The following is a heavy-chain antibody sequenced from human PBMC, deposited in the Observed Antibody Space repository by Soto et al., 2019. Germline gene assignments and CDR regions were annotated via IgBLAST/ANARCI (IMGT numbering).Heavy chain of an antibody. CDR2: IYWDNDR. J-gene: IGHJ5*02. CDR1: GFSLSTSGVG. D-gene: IGHD3-10*01. CDR3: VHRVDLWT. Sequence: QITLKESGPTLVKPTQTLTLTCTFSGFSLSTSGVGVGWIRQPPGKALEWLALIYWDNDRRYSPSLKNTLTITKVTSKNQVVLTMTTMDPVYPATYYCVHRVDLWTWGQGTLVTVSS. V-gene: IGHV2-5*02.